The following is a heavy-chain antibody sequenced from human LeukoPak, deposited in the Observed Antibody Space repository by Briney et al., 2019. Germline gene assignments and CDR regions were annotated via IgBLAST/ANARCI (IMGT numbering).Heavy chain of an antibody. J-gene: IGHJ4*02. Sequence: SETLSLTCAVYGGSFSGYYWSWIRQPPGKGLEWIGEINHSGSTNYNPSLKSRVTISVDMSKNQFSLKLSSVTAADTAVYYCARANRSAGTGFSDYWGQGTLVTVSS. CDR3: ARANRSAGTGFSDY. V-gene: IGHV4-34*01. CDR1: GGSFSGYY. D-gene: IGHD6-13*01. CDR2: INHSGST.